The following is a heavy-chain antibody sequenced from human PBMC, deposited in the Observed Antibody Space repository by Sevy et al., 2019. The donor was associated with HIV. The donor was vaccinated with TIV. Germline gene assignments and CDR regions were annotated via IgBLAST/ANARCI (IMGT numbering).Heavy chain of an antibody. V-gene: IGHV3-48*01. Sequence: GGSLRLSCVGSGFTFSSYSMNWVRQAPGKGLEWLSYMNSITSNIYYADSVKGRFTISRDNAKNSVSLQMHSLRAEDTAVYYCSRNGGYADYGMDVWGQGTTVTVSS. J-gene: IGHJ6*02. CDR1: GFTFSSYS. CDR3: SRNGGYADYGMDV. D-gene: IGHD2-2*01. CDR2: MNSITSNI.